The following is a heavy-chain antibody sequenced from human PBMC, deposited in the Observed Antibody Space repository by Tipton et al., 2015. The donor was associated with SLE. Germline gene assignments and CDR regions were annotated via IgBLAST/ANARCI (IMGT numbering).Heavy chain of an antibody. CDR3: AKVLEGFWCSWGY. CDR1: GFTFSSYG. Sequence: SLRLSCAASGFTFSSYGMHWVRQAPGKGLEWWAFIRYDGSNKYYADSVKGRFTISRDNSKNSLYLQMNSLRAEDTAVYYCAKVLEGFWCSWGYWGQGTLVTVSS. CDR2: IRYDGSNK. V-gene: IGHV3-30*02. D-gene: IGHD3-3*01. J-gene: IGHJ4*02.